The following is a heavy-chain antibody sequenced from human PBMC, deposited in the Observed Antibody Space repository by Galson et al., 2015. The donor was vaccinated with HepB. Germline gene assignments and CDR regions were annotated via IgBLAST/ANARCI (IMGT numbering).Heavy chain of an antibody. CDR3: ARTEWELLPPPYYYYGMDV. CDR2: IWYDGTNK. D-gene: IGHD1-26*01. Sequence: SLRLSCAASGFTFSSYGMHWVRQAPGKGLEWVAVIWYDGTNKYYADSVKGRFTISRDNSKNTLYLQMNSLRAEDTAVYYCARTEWELLPPPYYYYGMDVWGQGTTVTVSS. CDR1: GFTFSSYG. V-gene: IGHV3-33*01. J-gene: IGHJ6*02.